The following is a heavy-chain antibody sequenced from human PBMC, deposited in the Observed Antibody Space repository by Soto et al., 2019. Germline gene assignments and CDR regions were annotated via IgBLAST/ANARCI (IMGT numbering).Heavy chain of an antibody. D-gene: IGHD2-15*01. Sequence: QVQLQESGPGLVKPSGTLSLTCAVSSGSISSSNWWSWVRQPPGKGLEWIGEIYHSGSTNYNPSLKSRVTISVDKSKNPFSLKLSSVTAADTAVYYCARERACSGGSCYGGAFDYWGQGTLVTVSS. V-gene: IGHV4-4*02. J-gene: IGHJ4*02. CDR1: SGSISSSNW. CDR3: ARERACSGGSCYGGAFDY. CDR2: IYHSGST.